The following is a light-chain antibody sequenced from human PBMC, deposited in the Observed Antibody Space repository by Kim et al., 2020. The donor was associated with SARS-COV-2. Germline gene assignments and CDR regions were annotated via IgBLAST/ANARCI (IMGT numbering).Light chain of an antibody. CDR1: SSNIGNSF. Sequence: QSVLTQSPSVSAAPGQKVNIPCSGSSSNIGNSFVYCYQQPPRTAPKLLIYDNHKRPSGIPDRFSGSKSGTSATLGITGLQTRDEADYYCGTWDSSLSAGVFGGGTQLTVL. CDR2: DNH. J-gene: IGLJ3*02. CDR3: GTWDSSLSAGV. V-gene: IGLV1-51*01.